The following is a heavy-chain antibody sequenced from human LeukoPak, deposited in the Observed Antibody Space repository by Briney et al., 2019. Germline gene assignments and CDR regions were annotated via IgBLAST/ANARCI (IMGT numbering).Heavy chain of an antibody. CDR1: GGSISSSY. Sequence: SETLSLTCTVSGGSISSSYWSWIRQSPGKGLEWIGYFYDTVSTKYNPTLKRRVSISFDTSKNQVSLKLNSVTADTAVYYCARQGAFLTRGFCSSSNCYVDGLQTWGQGIMVTVSS. CDR2: FYDTVST. J-gene: IGHJ3*01. D-gene: IGHD2-2*01. CDR3: ARQGAFLTRGFCSSSNCYVDGLQT. V-gene: IGHV4-59*08.